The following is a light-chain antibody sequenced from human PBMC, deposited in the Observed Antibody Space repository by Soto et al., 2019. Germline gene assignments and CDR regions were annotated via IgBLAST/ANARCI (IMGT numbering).Light chain of an antibody. J-gene: IGLJ2*01. V-gene: IGLV2-23*01. Sequence: QYALTQPASVSGSPGQSITISCTGTSSDVGNYNLVSWYQHHPGKAPKLMIYETSKRPSGVSSRFSGSKSGNTASLTISGLQAEDEADYYCCSYAGSSTYIFGGGTKLTVL. CDR3: CSYAGSSTYI. CDR2: ETS. CDR1: SSDVGNYNL.